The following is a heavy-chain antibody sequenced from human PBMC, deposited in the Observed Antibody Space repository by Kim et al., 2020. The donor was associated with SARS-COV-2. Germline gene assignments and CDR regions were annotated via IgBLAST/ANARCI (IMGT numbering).Heavy chain of an antibody. CDR2: SRNKANSYTT. V-gene: IGHV3-72*01. Sequence: GGSLRLSCAGSGFTFSDPYIDWVRQAPGKGLEWVGRSRNKANSYTTEYAASVKGRFTISRDDSKNTVYLQMNSLKTEDTAIYYCGRDKGGNELDYWGQGT. CDR3: GRDKGGNELDY. D-gene: IGHD1-1*01. CDR1: GFTFSDPY. J-gene: IGHJ4*02.